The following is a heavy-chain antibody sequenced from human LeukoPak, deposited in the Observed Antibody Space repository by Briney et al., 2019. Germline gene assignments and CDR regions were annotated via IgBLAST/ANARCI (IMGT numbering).Heavy chain of an antibody. J-gene: IGHJ4*02. D-gene: IGHD4-23*01. V-gene: IGHV3-74*01. CDR1: GFTFSGYP. CDR3: ARGRPHGNDY. CDR2: IASDGSST. Sequence: PTGGSLRLSCAASGFTFSGYPIHWVRQAPGKGLVWVSRIASDGSSTTYADSVKGRFSISRDNAKNTLYLQMNSLRVEDTAVYYCARGRPHGNDYWGQGTLVTVSS.